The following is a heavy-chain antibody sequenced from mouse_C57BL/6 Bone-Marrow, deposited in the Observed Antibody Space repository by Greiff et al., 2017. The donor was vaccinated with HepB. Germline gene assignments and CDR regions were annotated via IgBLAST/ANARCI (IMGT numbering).Heavy chain of an antibody. Sequence: QVQLQQSGPELVKPGASVKISCKASGYSFTSYYIHWVKRRPGQGLEWIGWIYPGSGNTKYNEKFKGKATLTADTSSSTAYMQLSSLTSEDSAVYYCARSPLYYGSSSGYFDYWGQGTTLTVSS. J-gene: IGHJ2*01. D-gene: IGHD1-1*01. CDR1: GYSFTSYY. CDR3: ARSPLYYGSSSGYFDY. CDR2: IYPGSGNT. V-gene: IGHV1-66*01.